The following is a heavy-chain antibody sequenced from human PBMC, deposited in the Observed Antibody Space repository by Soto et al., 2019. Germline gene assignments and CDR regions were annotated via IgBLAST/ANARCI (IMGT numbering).Heavy chain of an antibody. CDR3: ARHNYGSGSIYFDY. Sequence: SETLSLTCTVSGGSISSGDYYWSWIRQPPGKGLEWIGYIYYSGSTNYNPSLKSRVTISVDTSKNQFSLKLNSMTAADTAVYYCARHNYGSGSIYFDYWGQGTLVTVSS. J-gene: IGHJ4*02. CDR2: IYYSGST. D-gene: IGHD3-10*01. CDR1: GGSISSGDYY. V-gene: IGHV4-30-4*01.